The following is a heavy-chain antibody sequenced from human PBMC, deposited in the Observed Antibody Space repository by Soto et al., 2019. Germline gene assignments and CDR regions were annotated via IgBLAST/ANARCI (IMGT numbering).Heavy chain of an antibody. CDR1: GFTFSDSY. J-gene: IGHJ4*02. CDR3: ARDQPGYSYGYGLGY. D-gene: IGHD5-18*01. CDR2: ISSSSSYI. Sequence: GGSLRLSCAASGFTFSDSYMDWVRQAPGKGLEWVSSISSSSSYIYYADSVKGRFTISRDNAKNSLYLQMNSLRAEDTAVYYCARDQPGYSYGYGLGYWGQGTLVTVSS. V-gene: IGHV3-21*01.